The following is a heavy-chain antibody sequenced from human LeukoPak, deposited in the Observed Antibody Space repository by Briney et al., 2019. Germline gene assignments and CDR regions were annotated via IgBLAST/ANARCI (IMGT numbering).Heavy chain of an antibody. J-gene: IGHJ6*02. CDR1: GGSFSRYY. CDR3: ARGKGAAAWYYYGMDV. Sequence: SETLSLTRAVYGGSFSRYYWSWIRQPPGKGLEWIGEINHSGSTNYNPSLKSRVTISVDTSKNQFSLKLSSVTAADTAVYYCARGKGAAAWYYYGMDVWGQGTTVTVSS. CDR2: INHSGST. D-gene: IGHD6-13*01. V-gene: IGHV4-34*01.